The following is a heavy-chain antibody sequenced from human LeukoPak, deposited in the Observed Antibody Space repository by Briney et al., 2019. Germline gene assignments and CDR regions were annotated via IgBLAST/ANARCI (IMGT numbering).Heavy chain of an antibody. V-gene: IGHV1-2*02. CDR1: GYSFTGYH. CDR2: VNPKTGGT. D-gene: IGHD1-1*01. J-gene: IGHJ4*02. Sequence: ASVKVSCKAFGYSFTGYHLHWVRQAPRQGFEWMGWVNPKTGGTNYARKFQGRVTMTTDTSISTAYMDVSWLRFDDTAVYYCARKALIGSGTLFDFWGQGILVTVSS. CDR3: ARKALIGSGTLFDF.